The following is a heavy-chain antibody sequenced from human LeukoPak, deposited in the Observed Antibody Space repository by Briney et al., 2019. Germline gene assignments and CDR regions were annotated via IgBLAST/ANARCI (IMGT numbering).Heavy chain of an antibody. CDR1: GFTVSSNY. Sequence: PGGSLRLSCAASGFTVSSNYMSWVRQAPGKGLEWVSVIYSGGSTYYADSVKGRFTISRDNSKNTLYLQMNSLRAEDTAVYYCARRSSVVPAVMWDYWGQGTLVTVSS. J-gene: IGHJ4*02. D-gene: IGHD2-2*01. CDR3: ARRSSVVPAVMWDY. CDR2: IYSGGST. V-gene: IGHV3-53*01.